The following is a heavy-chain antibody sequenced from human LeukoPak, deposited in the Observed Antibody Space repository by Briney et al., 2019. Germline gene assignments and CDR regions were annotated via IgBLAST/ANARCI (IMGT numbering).Heavy chain of an antibody. V-gene: IGHV3-7*01. CDR1: GFNFGTYW. CDR2: IRQDGSVK. J-gene: IGHJ4*02. CDR3: ASSHDSSGND. D-gene: IGHD3-22*01. Sequence: GGALRLSCAASGFNFGTYWMSSVRQAPGKGLEWLANIRQDGSVKFYVDSVKGRFAISRDNAKSSLYLQMNSLRVEDTAVYYCASSHDSSGNDWGQGTLVTVSS.